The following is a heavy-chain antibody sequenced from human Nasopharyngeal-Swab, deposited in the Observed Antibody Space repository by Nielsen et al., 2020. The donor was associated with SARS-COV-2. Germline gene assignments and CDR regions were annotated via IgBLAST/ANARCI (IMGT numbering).Heavy chain of an antibody. CDR2: IYYSGST. Sequence: WIRQPPGKGLEWMGYIYYSGSTNYNPYLKSRVTRSVETSKNQFSLKLSSGTAADTAVYYCARVVMVYTIYWIDPGGQGTLVTVSS. J-gene: IGHJ5*02. CDR3: ARVVMVYTIYWIDP. V-gene: IGHV4-59*01. D-gene: IGHD2-8*01.